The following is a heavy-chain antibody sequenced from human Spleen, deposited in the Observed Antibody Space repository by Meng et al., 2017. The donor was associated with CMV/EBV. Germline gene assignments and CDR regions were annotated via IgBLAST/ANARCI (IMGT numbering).Heavy chain of an antibody. CDR2: ITATSGST. V-gene: IGHV3-23*01. CDR1: RFTFSNFA. CDR3: AKAFSSSWYREYYDF. Sequence: GGSLRLSCAVSRFTFSNFAMSWVRQAPGKGLEWVSAITATSGSTYHADSVKGRFTISRDNSKNTLFLKMNSLRAEDTAIYYCAKAFSSSWYREYYDFWGQGTLVTVSS. J-gene: IGHJ4*02. D-gene: IGHD6-13*01.